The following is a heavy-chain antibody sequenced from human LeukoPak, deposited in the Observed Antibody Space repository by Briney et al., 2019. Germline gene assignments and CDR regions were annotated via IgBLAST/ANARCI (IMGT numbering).Heavy chain of an antibody. CDR2: INHSGST. CDR1: GGSFSGYY. V-gene: IGHV4-34*01. D-gene: IGHD6-13*01. CDR3: ARGRYSSSWSHVHYYYYMDV. J-gene: IGHJ6*03. Sequence: SETLSLTCAVYGGSFSGYYWSWIRQPPGKGLEWIGEINHSGSTNYNPSLKSRVTISVDTSKNQFSLKLSSVTAADTAVYYCARGRYSSSWSHVHYYYYMDVWGKGTTVTVSS.